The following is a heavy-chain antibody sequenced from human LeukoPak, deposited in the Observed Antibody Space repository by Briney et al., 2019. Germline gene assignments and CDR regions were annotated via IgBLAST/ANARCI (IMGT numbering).Heavy chain of an antibody. D-gene: IGHD3-22*01. CDR2: ISSSSSTI. V-gene: IGHV3-48*04. Sequence: GGSLRLSCAASGFTFSSYSMNWVRQAPGKGLEWVSYISSSSSTIYYAVSVKGRFTISRDNAKNSLYLQMNSLRAEDTAVYYCARDSGVAYYYDSSGYYVDAFDIWGQGTMVTVSS. CDR1: GFTFSSYS. J-gene: IGHJ3*02. CDR3: ARDSGVAYYYDSSGYYVDAFDI.